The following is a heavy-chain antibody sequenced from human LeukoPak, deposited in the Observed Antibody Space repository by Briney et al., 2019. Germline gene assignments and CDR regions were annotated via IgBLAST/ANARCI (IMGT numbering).Heavy chain of an antibody. CDR3: ARAPRLSTGYSSGWYGAY. CDR2: MNPNSGNT. J-gene: IGHJ4*02. CDR1: GYTFTSYD. V-gene: IGHV1-8*01. Sequence: ASVTVSCKASGYTFTSYDINWVRQATGQGLEWMGWMNPNSGNTGYAQKFQGRVTMTRNTSISTAYMELSSLRSEDTAVYYCARAPRLSTGYSSGWYGAYWGQGTLVTVSS. D-gene: IGHD6-19*01.